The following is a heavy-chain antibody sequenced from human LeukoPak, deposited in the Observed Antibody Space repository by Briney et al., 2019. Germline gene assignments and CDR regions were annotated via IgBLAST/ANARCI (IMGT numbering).Heavy chain of an antibody. V-gene: IGHV1-2*02. CDR3: ARGSVPNWFDP. Sequence: ASVKVSCKASGYTFTGYYMHWVRQAPGQGLEWMGWINPNSGGTNYAKKFQGRVTMTRDTSISTAYMELSRLRSDDTAVYYCARGSVPNWFDPWGQGTLVTVSS. CDR1: GYTFTGYY. J-gene: IGHJ5*02. CDR2: INPNSGGT.